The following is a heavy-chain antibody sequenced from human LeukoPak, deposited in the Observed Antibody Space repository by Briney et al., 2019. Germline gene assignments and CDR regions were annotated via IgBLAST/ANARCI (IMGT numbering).Heavy chain of an antibody. J-gene: IGHJ3*02. D-gene: IGHD3-3*02. Sequence: ASVKVSCKASGYTFTGYYMHWVRQAPGQGLEWMGWINPNSGGTNYAQKFQGRVTMTRDTSISTAYMELSRLKSDDTAVYYCARTFLEWLSPRADAFDIWGQGTMVTVSS. CDR1: GYTFTGYY. CDR3: ARTFLEWLSPRADAFDI. V-gene: IGHV1-2*02. CDR2: INPNSGGT.